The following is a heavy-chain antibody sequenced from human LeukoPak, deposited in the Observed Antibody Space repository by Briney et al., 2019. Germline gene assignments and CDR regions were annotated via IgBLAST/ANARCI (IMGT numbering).Heavy chain of an antibody. CDR3: AAVEVRESDDYHY. J-gene: IGHJ4*02. CDR1: GYTFTNYH. D-gene: IGHD4-11*01. V-gene: IGHV1-18*01. CDR2: ISTYNGNA. Sequence: APVKVSCKDSGYTFTNYHISWVRQAPGQGLEWMGWISTYNGNANYAQNLQGRVTMTTDTSTSTAYMELSSLRSEDTAVYYCAAVEVRESDDYHYWSQGTLVTVSS.